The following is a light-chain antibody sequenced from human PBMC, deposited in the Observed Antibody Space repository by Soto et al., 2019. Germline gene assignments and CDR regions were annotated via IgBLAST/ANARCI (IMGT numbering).Light chain of an antibody. CDR3: LQDYSYPRT. CDR2: ASS. V-gene: IGKV1-6*01. CDR1: QHIGTE. Sequence: AIQMTQYPSSLSASVGDRVTITCRASQHIGTELGWYQQKPGKAPELLIYASSILQSGVPSRFSGSESGTDFTLTISSPQPEDFETYYCLQDYSYPRTFGQGTRGESK. J-gene: IGKJ1*01.